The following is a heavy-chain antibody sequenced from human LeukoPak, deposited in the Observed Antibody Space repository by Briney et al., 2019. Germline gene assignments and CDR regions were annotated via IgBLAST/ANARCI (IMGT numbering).Heavy chain of an antibody. J-gene: IGHJ4*02. CDR1: GGSVTDYY. CDR3: ASRKLGNDY. Sequence: SETLSLTCTVSGGSVTDYYWSWIRQSPGKGLEWIGYIYYTGTSYNPSLKSRVTISADTSKKQFSLKLISVTAADTAVYYCASRKLGNDYWGQGTLVPVSS. V-gene: IGHV4-59*02. D-gene: IGHD7-27*01. CDR2: IYYTGT.